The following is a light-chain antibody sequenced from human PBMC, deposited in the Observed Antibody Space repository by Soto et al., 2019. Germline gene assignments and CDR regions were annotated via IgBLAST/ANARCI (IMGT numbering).Light chain of an antibody. J-gene: IGKJ1*01. CDR3: LQYRSYPRT. CDR2: DAS. V-gene: IGKV1-16*02. Sequence: DIQMTQSPSSLSASVGDRVTITCRASQDITNSLDWFKQKPGKAPEALIYDASTLHSGVPSKFSGSGSGTDFTLTISSLQPEDFATYYCLQYRSYPRTFAQGTKVDI. CDR1: QDITNS.